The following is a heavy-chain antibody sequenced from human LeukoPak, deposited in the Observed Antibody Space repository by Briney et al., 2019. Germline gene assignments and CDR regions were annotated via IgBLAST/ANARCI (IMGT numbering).Heavy chain of an antibody. J-gene: IGHJ4*02. Sequence: ASVTVSCKASGGTFSSYAISWVRQAPGQGLEWMGGIIPIFGTANYAQKFQGRVTITADESTSTAYMELSSLRSEDTAVYYCARGHSQQLDGAYFDYWGQGTLVTVSS. CDR3: ARGHSQQLDGAYFDY. CDR1: GGTFSSYA. V-gene: IGHV1-69*13. CDR2: IIPIFGTA. D-gene: IGHD6-13*01.